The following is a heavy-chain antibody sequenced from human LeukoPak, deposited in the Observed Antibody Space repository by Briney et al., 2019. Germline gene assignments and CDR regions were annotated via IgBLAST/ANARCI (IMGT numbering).Heavy chain of an antibody. D-gene: IGHD1-26*01. CDR3: ARHVAVGETA. Sequence: SEPLSLTCSVSGGSITNSYWSWIRQPPGKGLEWIGYICYTGSTTYSPSYKSRVTISVDTSRNQISLKLTSVTAADTAVYYCARHVAVGETAWGQG. CDR2: ICYTGST. CDR1: GGSITNSY. J-gene: IGHJ5*02. V-gene: IGHV4-59*08.